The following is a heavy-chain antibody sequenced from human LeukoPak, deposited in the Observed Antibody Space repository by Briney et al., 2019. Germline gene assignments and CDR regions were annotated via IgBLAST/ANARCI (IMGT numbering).Heavy chain of an antibody. CDR1: GGSISSGGYS. D-gene: IGHD3-3*01. CDR2: IYHSGST. CDR3: ARADDFWSGSPLGMDV. J-gene: IGHJ6*02. V-gene: IGHV4-30-2*01. Sequence: SGTLSLTCAVSGGSISSGGYSWSWIRQPPGKGLEWIGYIYHSGSTYYNPSLKSRVTISVDRSKNQFSLKLSSVTAADTAVYYCARADDFWSGSPLGMDVWGQGTTVTVSS.